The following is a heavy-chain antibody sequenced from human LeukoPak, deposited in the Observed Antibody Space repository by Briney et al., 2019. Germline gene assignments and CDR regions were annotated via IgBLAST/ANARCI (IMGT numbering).Heavy chain of an antibody. J-gene: IGHJ4*02. CDR1: GGSISRYY. Sequence: SETLSLTCTVSGGSISRYYWSWIRQPPGKGLEWIGYIYYSGSTNYNPSLKSRVTISVDTSKNQFSLKLSSVTAADTAVYYCARLNCSGGSCSLADWGQGTLVIVSS. CDR2: IYYSGST. V-gene: IGHV4-59*01. D-gene: IGHD2-15*01. CDR3: ARLNCSGGSCSLAD.